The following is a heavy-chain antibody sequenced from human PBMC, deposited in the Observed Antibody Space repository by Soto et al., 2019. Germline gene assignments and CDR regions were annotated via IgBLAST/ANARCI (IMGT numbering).Heavy chain of an antibody. J-gene: IGHJ3*01. CDR3: ARDILSVGPRANDAFDV. D-gene: IGHD2-8*02. CDR2: INPDNGKT. V-gene: IGHV1-3*01. CDR1: GFSFSDNL. Sequence: QVQLVQSGAEVRKPGASVNISCRASGFSFSDNLINWVRQAPGQSLEWMGWINPDNGKTRYSQTFQGRVTISRHSSARIADVEVSDLTSEDTAVYYCARDILSVGPRANDAFDVWGQGTMVTVSS.